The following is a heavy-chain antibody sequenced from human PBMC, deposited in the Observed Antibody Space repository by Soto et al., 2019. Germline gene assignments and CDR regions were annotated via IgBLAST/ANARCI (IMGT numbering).Heavy chain of an antibody. CDR1: GFIFSSHW. CDR2: IGPDGSNI. D-gene: IGHD3-22*01. CDR3: AKDLPHYYDSSGPFDY. V-gene: IGHV3-74*01. Sequence: EVQLVESGGGLVQPGGSLRLSCAASGFIFSSHWMHWVRQAPGKGLVGVSHIGPDGSNIWEADSVQGRFTISRDNARNRLYLQMNSLRDEDTAIYYCAKDLPHYYDSSGPFDYWGQGTLVTVSS. J-gene: IGHJ4*02.